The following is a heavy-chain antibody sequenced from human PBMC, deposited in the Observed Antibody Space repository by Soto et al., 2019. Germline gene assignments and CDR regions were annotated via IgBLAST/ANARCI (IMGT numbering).Heavy chain of an antibody. CDR1: EFIVSSNQ. J-gene: IGHJ6*01. Sequence: GWSPRLSCAASEFIVSSNQMNWVRQAPGKGLEWVSAFYGDGSSHHADSVKGRFTISRDNSKNTLYLQMNSLRVEDTAVYYGEGWEESRVLYGSGQRATVTVS. V-gene: IGHV3-53*01. CDR3: EGWEESRVLYG. CDR2: FYGDGSS. D-gene: IGHD1-26*01.